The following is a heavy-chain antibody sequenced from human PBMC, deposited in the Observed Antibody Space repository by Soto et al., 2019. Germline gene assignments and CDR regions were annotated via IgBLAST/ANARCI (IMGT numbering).Heavy chain of an antibody. CDR2: ISYTGSTI. J-gene: IGHJ4*02. CDR3: ARGLRNYYDRSGLHY. Sequence: PGGSLRLSCVGSEFTFSNYEMNWVRQAPGKGLEWASYISYTGSTIYYADSVRGRFTISRDNSKNSLYLQMNSLRAEDTAVYYCARGLRNYYDRSGLHYWGQGTLVTVSS. V-gene: IGHV3-48*03. CDR1: EFTFSNYE. D-gene: IGHD3-22*01.